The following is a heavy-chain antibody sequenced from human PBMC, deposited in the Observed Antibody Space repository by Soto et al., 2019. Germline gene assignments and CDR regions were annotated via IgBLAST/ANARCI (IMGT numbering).Heavy chain of an antibody. J-gene: IGHJ4*02. CDR2: FGGSGGKT. V-gene: IGHV3-23*01. CDR3: ASATGSRRGFDY. CDR1: GFTFSSYG. D-gene: IGHD1-26*01. Sequence: EVQLLESGGGLVQPGGSLRLSCATSGFTFSSYGMSWVRQAPGKGLEWVSAFGGSGGKTYYADSVKGRFTISRDNPKNPLFLQMNSLRAEDTALYYCASATGSRRGFDYLGQGTLVTVSS.